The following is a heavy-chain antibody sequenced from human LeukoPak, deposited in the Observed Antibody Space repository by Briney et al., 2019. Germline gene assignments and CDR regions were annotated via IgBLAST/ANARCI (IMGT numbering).Heavy chain of an antibody. J-gene: IGHJ4*02. D-gene: IGHD3-10*01. V-gene: IGHV3-23*01. Sequence: GGSLRLSCAASGFTFSSYAMSWVRQAPGKGLEWVSAISGSGGSTYYADSVKGRFTISRDKSKNTLYLQMNSLRAEDTAVYYCAKEQVLLWFGELTNYFDYWGQGTLVTVSS. CDR2: ISGSGGST. CDR1: GFTFSSYA. CDR3: AKEQVLLWFGELTNYFDY.